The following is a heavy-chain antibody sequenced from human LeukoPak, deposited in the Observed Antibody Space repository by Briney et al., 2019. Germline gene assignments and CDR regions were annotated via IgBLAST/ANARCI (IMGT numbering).Heavy chain of an antibody. CDR2: ISHDGSEK. CDR1: GFSISTYG. J-gene: IGHJ6*02. CDR3: AKDIGTSLLHGMDV. D-gene: IGHD2-2*01. V-gene: IGHV3-30*18. Sequence: GGSLRLSCAASGFSISTYGMHWVRQAPGKGLEWVAMISHDGSEKYYVDSAKGRFTISRDNSKNTLYLQMNSLRAEDTALYYCAKDIGTSLLHGMDVWGQGTTVTVSS.